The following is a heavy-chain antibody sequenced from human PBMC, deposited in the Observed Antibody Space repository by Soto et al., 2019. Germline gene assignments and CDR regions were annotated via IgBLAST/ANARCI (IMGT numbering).Heavy chain of an antibody. CDR3: AKGPWIQLWQNYFDY. V-gene: IGHV3-23*01. J-gene: IGHJ4*02. D-gene: IGHD5-18*01. Sequence: EMQLLESGGGLVQPGGSLRLSCAASGFTFSSYAMSWVRQAPGKGLEWVSAISGSGGSTYYADSVKGRFTISRDNSKNTLYLQMNSLRAEDTAVYYCAKGPWIQLWQNYFDYWGQGTLVTVSS. CDR1: GFTFSSYA. CDR2: ISGSGGST.